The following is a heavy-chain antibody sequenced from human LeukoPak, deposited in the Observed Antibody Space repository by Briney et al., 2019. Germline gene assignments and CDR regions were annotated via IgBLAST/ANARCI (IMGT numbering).Heavy chain of an antibody. J-gene: IGHJ5*02. CDR1: GYTFTNYD. CDR3: ARTQHLVLRSPLDP. Sequence: ASVKVSCKASGYTFTNYDIHWVRQATGQGLEWMGWMNPYSANTSYAQNFQGRITITRNTSISTAYMELSSLRSEDTAVYYCARTQHLVLRSPLDPWGQGTLVTVSS. CDR2: MNPYSANT. D-gene: IGHD6-13*01. V-gene: IGHV1-8*03.